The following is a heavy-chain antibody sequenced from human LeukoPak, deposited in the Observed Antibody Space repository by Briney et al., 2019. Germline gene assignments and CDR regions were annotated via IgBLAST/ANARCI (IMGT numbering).Heavy chain of an antibody. CDR3: ARRPVGGNSDYYFDY. J-gene: IGHJ4*02. V-gene: IGHV5-51*01. D-gene: IGHD4-23*01. Sequence: GESLKISCKGSGYSFTSYWLVWVRQMLGKGLEWMGIIYPGDSDTRYSPSFQGQVTISADKSISTAYLQWSSLKASDTAMYYCARRPVGGNSDYYFDYWGQGTLVTVSS. CDR1: GYSFTSYW. CDR2: IYPGDSDT.